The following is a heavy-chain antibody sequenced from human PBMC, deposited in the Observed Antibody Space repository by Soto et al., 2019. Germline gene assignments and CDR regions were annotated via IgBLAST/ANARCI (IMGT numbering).Heavy chain of an antibody. Sequence: GGSLRLSCAASGFTFSSYDMHWVRQATGKGLEWVSAIGTAGDTYYPGSVKGRFTISRENAKNSLYLQMNSLRAGDTAVYYCARSNRGANAFDIWGQGTMVTVSS. CDR3: ARSNRGANAFDI. D-gene: IGHD1-26*01. CDR1: GFTFSSYD. J-gene: IGHJ3*02. CDR2: IGTAGDT. V-gene: IGHV3-13*01.